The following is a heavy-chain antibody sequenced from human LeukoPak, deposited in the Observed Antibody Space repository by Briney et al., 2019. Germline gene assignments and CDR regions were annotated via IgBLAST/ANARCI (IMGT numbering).Heavy chain of an antibody. Sequence: PGGSLRLSCAASGFIFSSYWMHWVRQAPGKGLVWVSRINSDGSSTNYADSVKGRFTISRDNSKNTLYLQMSSLRAEDTAVYYCAREVSSITMVRGDPKWFDPWGQGTLVTVSS. V-gene: IGHV3-74*01. CDR2: INSDGSST. J-gene: IGHJ5*02. D-gene: IGHD3-10*01. CDR3: AREVSSITMVRGDPKWFDP. CDR1: GFIFSSYW.